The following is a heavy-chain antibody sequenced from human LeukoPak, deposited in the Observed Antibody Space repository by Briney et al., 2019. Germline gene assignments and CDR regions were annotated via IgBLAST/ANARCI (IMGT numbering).Heavy chain of an antibody. CDR1: GFTFSSYG. CDR3: SREAYYSSAFDY. Sequence: GGSLRLSCAASGFTFSSYGMSWVRQAPGKGLEWVSGISSSGGSTYYADSVKGRFTISRDNAKNTLYLQMNSLRAEDTALYYCSREAYYSSAFDYWGQGTLVTVSS. CDR2: ISSSGGST. J-gene: IGHJ4*02. D-gene: IGHD4-11*01. V-gene: IGHV3-23*01.